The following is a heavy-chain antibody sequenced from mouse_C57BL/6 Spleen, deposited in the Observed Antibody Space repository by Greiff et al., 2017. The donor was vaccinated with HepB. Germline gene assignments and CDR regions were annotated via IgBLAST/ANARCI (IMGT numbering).Heavy chain of an antibody. CDR1: GYSITSGYY. D-gene: IGHD2-3*01. V-gene: IGHV3-6*01. CDR2: ISYDGSN. Sequence: DVQLQESGPGLVKPSQSLSLTCSVTGYSITSGYYWNWIRQFPGNKLEWMGYISYDGSNNYNPSLKNRISITRDTSKNQFFLKLNSVTTEDTATYYCASGGWSDYWGQGTTLTVSS. CDR3: ASGGWSDY. J-gene: IGHJ2*01.